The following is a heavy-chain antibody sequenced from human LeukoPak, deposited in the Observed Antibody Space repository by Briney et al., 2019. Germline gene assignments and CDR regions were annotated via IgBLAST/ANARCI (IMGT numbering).Heavy chain of an antibody. D-gene: IGHD3-22*01. Sequence: GGSLRLPCAASGFTFSSYSMNWVRQAPGKGLEWVSSISSSTGYIYYADSVKGRFTISRDNAKNSLFLQMDSLRAEDTAVYYCARGQSGYYPFDYWGQGTLVTVSS. CDR1: GFTFSSYS. J-gene: IGHJ4*02. CDR2: ISSSTGYI. V-gene: IGHV3-21*01. CDR3: ARGQSGYYPFDY.